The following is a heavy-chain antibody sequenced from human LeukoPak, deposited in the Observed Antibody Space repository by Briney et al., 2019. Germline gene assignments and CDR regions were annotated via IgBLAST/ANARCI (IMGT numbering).Heavy chain of an antibody. CDR3: AKGDSRSYYNSYFDY. Sequence: PGGSLRLSCAASGFTFSSYAMNWVRQAQGRGLEWVSAISASGGSPYYADSVKGRVTISRDNSKNTLYLQMNSLRAEDTAVYYCAKGDSRSYYNSYFDYWGQGTLVTVSS. D-gene: IGHD3-10*01. J-gene: IGHJ4*02. CDR1: GFTFSSYA. CDR2: ISASGGSP. V-gene: IGHV3-23*01.